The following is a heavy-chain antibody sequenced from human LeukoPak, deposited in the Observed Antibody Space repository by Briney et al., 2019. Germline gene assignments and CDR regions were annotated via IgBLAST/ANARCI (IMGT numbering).Heavy chain of an antibody. CDR3: ARYPPTGERAEYFQH. CDR1: GYTFTGYY. V-gene: IGHV1-2*02. CDR2: INPNSGGT. J-gene: IGHJ1*01. Sequence: GASVKVSCKASGYTFTGYYMHWVRQAPGQGLEWMGWINPNSGGTNYAQKFQGRVTMTRDTSISTAYMELSRLRSDDTAVYYCARYPPTGERAEYFQHWGQGTLVTVSS. D-gene: IGHD1-1*01.